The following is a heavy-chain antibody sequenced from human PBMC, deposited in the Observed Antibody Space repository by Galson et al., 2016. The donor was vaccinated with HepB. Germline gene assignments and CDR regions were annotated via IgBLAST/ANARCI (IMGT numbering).Heavy chain of an antibody. CDR1: GFTFSSYT. Sequence: SLRLSCAASGFTFSSYTVHWVRQAPGKGLEWVADISYDGSNKYYSDSVKGRFTISRDNSKNTLYLQMNSLRAEDTAVYYCARGQYNRSGRSPLRRSRYYGMDVWGQGTTVTVSS. J-gene: IGHJ6*02. CDR3: ARGQYNRSGRSPLRRSRYYGMDV. V-gene: IGHV3-30-3*01. CDR2: ISYDGSNK. D-gene: IGHD3-10*01.